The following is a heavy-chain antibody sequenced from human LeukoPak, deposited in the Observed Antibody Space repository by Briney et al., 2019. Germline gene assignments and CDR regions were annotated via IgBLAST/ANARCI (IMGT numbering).Heavy chain of an antibody. Sequence: GGSLRLSCAASGFTFSNYGMHWVRQAPGKGLEWVAFIRYDGSNKYYADSVKGRFTISRDNSKNTLYLQMNSLRAEDTAVYYCAKDQAIVATRDAFDIWGQGTMVTVSS. CDR2: IRYDGSNK. CDR1: GFTFSNYG. V-gene: IGHV3-30*02. D-gene: IGHD5-12*01. J-gene: IGHJ3*02. CDR3: AKDQAIVATRDAFDI.